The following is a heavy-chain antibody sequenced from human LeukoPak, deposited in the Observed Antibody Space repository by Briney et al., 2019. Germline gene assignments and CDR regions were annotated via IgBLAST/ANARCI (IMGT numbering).Heavy chain of an antibody. V-gene: IGHV1-8*02. Sequence: ASVKVSCKASGYTFTSYGINWVRQATGQGLEWMGWMNPNSGNTGYAQKFQGRVTMTRNTSISTAYMELSSLRSEDTAVYYCARSCSSTSCRYYYYYGMDVWGQGTTVTVSS. CDR1: GYTFTSYG. CDR3: ARSCSSTSCRYYYYYGMDV. J-gene: IGHJ6*02. D-gene: IGHD2-2*01. CDR2: MNPNSGNT.